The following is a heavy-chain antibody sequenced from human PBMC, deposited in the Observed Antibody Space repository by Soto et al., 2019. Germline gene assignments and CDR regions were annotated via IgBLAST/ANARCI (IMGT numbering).Heavy chain of an antibody. Sequence: PGGSLRLSCAASGFTFSSYGMHWVRQAPGKGLEWVAVISYDGSNKYYADSVKGRFTISRDNSKNTLYLQMNSLRAEDTAVYYCAKDQSVGPHHYDSSGYYPVYWGQGTLVTVSS. CDR1: GFTFSSYG. J-gene: IGHJ4*02. CDR2: ISYDGSNK. D-gene: IGHD3-22*01. CDR3: AKDQSVGPHHYDSSGYYPVY. V-gene: IGHV3-30*18.